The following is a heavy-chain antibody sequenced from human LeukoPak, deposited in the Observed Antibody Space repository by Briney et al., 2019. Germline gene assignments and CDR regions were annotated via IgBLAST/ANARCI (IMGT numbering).Heavy chain of an antibody. CDR2: IYYSGST. J-gene: IGHJ6*02. CDR3: ARDLAAGKFRRGMDV. V-gene: IGHV4-59*01. CDR1: GDSISSNY. D-gene: IGHD6-13*01. Sequence: SETLSLTCTVSGDSISSNYWSWIRQPPGKGLEWIGYIYYSGSTNYNPSLKSRVTISVDTSKNQFSLKLSSVTAADTAVYYCARDLAAGKFRRGMDVWGQGTTVTVSS.